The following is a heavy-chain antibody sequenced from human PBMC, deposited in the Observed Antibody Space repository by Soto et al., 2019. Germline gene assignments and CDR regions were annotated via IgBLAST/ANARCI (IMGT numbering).Heavy chain of an antibody. V-gene: IGHV6-1*01. CDR2: TYYRSKWYN. J-gene: IGHJ4*02. Sequence: SQTLSLTCAISGDSVSSKSAAWTWIRLSPSRGLEWLGRTYYRSKWYNDYAVSVQSRITINPDTSKNQFSLQLSSVTPEDTAVYFCARGDGYNANNFDYWGQGTLVTVSS. D-gene: IGHD5-12*01. CDR3: ARGDGYNANNFDY. CDR1: GDSVSSKSAA.